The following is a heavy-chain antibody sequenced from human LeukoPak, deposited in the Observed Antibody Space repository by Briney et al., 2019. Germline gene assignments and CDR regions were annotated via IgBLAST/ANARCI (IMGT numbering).Heavy chain of an antibody. Sequence: SETLSLTCAVYGGSFSGYYWSWIRQPPGKGLEWIGEINHSGSTNYNPSLKSRVTISVDTSKNQFSLKLSSVTAADTAVYYCARGEGPYSSSLFDPWGQGTLVTASS. CDR1: GGSFSGYY. CDR3: ARGEGPYSSSLFDP. V-gene: IGHV4-34*01. D-gene: IGHD6-13*01. J-gene: IGHJ5*02. CDR2: INHSGST.